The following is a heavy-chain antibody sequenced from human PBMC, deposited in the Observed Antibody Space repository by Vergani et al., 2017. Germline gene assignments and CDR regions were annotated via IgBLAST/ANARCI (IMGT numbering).Heavy chain of an antibody. J-gene: IGHJ4*02. CDR3: ARGDYGILTGYRY. CDR1: GYTFSNYY. Sequence: QVLLVQLGAELKKPGASVKVSCKTSGYTFSNYYMHWVRKAPGQGLEWMGIINPSGGHTNYAQKFQGRVTMTRDTSTSTVYMELSSLRSEDTAIYYCARGDYGILTGYRYWGQGTLVTVSA. CDR2: INPSGGHT. V-gene: IGHV1-46*03. D-gene: IGHD3-9*01.